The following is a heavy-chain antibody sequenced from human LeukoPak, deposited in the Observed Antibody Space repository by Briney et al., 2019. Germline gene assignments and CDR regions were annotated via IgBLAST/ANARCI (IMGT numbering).Heavy chain of an antibody. J-gene: IGHJ4*02. D-gene: IGHD7-27*01. CDR2: IYYSGST. V-gene: IGHV4-59*08. Sequence: SETLSLTCTVSGGSISSNYWSWIRQPPGKGLEWIGHIYYSGSTNYNPSLKSRVTISVDTSKNQFSLKVSSVTAADTAVYYCARLRTWGYFDYWGQGTLVTVPS. CDR1: GGSISSNY. CDR3: ARLRTWGYFDY.